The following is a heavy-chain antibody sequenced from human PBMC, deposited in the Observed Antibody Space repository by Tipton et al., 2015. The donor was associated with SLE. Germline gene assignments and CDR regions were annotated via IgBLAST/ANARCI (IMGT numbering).Heavy chain of an antibody. CDR1: VFSLTSYY. J-gene: IGHJ3*02. Sequence: TLSLTCTFSVFSLTSYYWSWIRQPPGRGLEWIGYIYYSGSTNYKPSLKSRVTISVDTSKNQFSLKLSSVTAAEAAVYYCARAEGSWDAFDIRGQGTMVPVST. V-gene: IGHV4-59*01. D-gene: IGHD2-15*01. CDR3: ARAEGSWDAFDI. CDR2: IYYSGST.